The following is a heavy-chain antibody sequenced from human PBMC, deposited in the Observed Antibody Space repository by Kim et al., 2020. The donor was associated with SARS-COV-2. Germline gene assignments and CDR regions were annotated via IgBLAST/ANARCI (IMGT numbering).Heavy chain of an antibody. CDR1: GGTFSSYA. Sequence: SVKVSCKASGGTFSSYAISRVRQAPGQGLEWMGGIIPIFGTANYAQKFQGRVTITADESTSTAYMELSSLRSEDTAVYYCARDSVSWYDFWSGYYKFDYWGQGTLVTVSS. CDR2: IIPIFGTA. V-gene: IGHV1-69*13. CDR3: ARDSVSWYDFWSGYYKFDY. D-gene: IGHD3-3*01. J-gene: IGHJ4*02.